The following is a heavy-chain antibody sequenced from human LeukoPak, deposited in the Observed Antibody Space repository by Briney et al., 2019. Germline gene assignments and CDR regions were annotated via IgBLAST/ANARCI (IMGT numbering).Heavy chain of an antibody. V-gene: IGHV1-18*01. CDR1: GYTFTSYG. Sequence: ASVKVSCKASGYTFTSYGISWVRQAPGQGLEWMGWISAYNRNTNYAQKRQGRVTMTTDTSTSTAYMELRSLRTDDTAVYYCARVHVLLWFGEVYYFDYWGQGTLVTVSS. CDR2: ISAYNRNT. D-gene: IGHD3-10*01. CDR3: ARVHVLLWFGEVYYFDY. J-gene: IGHJ4*02.